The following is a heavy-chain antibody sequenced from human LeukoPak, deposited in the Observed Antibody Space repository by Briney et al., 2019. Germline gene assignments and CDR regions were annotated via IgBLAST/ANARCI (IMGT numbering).Heavy chain of an antibody. CDR2: IYTSGST. D-gene: IGHD6-13*01. J-gene: IGHJ6*03. Sequence: SETLSLTCTVPGGSISSYYWSWIRQPAGKGPEWIGRIYTSGSTNYNPSLKSRVTMSVDTSKNQFSLKLSSVTAADTAVYYCARAGIAAAVTNYYYYMDVWGKGTTVTVSS. V-gene: IGHV4-4*07. CDR1: GGSISSYY. CDR3: ARAGIAAAVTNYYYYMDV.